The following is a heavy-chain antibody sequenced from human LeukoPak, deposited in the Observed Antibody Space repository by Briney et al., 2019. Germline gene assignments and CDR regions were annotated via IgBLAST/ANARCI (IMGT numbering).Heavy chain of an antibody. D-gene: IGHD1-26*01. Sequence: SGTLSLTCAISGGSISSSNWWSWVRQPPGKGLEWMGEIYHSGSTNYSPSFKRRVTISVDKSKNKFSLKVTSVTAAHTAVYYCARVSSGSYYFHSWGQGTLVTVSS. CDR2: IYHSGST. J-gene: IGHJ4*02. CDR1: GGSISSSNW. V-gene: IGHV4-4*02. CDR3: ARVSSGSYYFHS.